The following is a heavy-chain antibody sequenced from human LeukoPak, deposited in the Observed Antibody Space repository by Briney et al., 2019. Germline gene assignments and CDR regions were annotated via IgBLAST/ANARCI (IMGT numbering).Heavy chain of an antibody. CDR2: INAGNGNT. CDR3: ARRRSGSYCYDY. V-gene: IGHV1-3*01. J-gene: IGHJ4*02. CDR1: GYTFTSYA. D-gene: IGHD1-26*01. Sequence: ASVKVSCKASGYTFTSYAMHWVRQAPGQRLEWMGWINAGNGNTKYSQKFQGRVTMTRDTSTSTVYMELSSLRSEDTAVYYCARRRSGSYCYDYWGQGTLVTVSS.